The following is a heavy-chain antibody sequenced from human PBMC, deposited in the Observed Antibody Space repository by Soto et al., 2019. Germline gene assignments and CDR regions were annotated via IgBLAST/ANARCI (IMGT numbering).Heavy chain of an antibody. CDR1: GFTFSSYW. CDR3: ASSVGSYYYYYGMDV. D-gene: IGHD1-26*01. Sequence: GGSLSLSCAASGFTFSSYWMSWVRQAPGKGLEWVANIKQDGSEKYYVDSVKGRFTISRDNAKNSLYLQMNSLRAEDTAVYYCASSVGSYYYYYGMDVWGQGTTVTVSS. V-gene: IGHV3-7*01. CDR2: IKQDGSEK. J-gene: IGHJ6*02.